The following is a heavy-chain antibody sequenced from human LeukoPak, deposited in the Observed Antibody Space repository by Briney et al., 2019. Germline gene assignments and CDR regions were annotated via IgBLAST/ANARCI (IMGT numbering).Heavy chain of an antibody. J-gene: IGHJ4*02. D-gene: IGHD2-2*01. CDR1: GYTFTGYY. V-gene: IGHV1-2*02. CDR3: ARVDVVVPAAYF. CDR2: INPNSGGT. Sequence: VASVKVSCKASGYTFTGYYMHWVRQAPGQGLEWMGWINPNSGGTNYAQKFQGRVTMTRDTSISTAYRELSRLRSDDTAVYYCARVDVVVPAAYFWGQGTLVTVSS.